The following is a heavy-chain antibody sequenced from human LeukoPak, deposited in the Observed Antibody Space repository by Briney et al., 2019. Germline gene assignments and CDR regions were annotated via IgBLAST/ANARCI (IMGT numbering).Heavy chain of an antibody. CDR1: GFTFSSYS. Sequence: GGSLRLSCAASGFTFSSYSMNWVRQAPGKGLEWVSSISSSSSYIYYADSVKGRFTISRDNAKNSLYLQMNSLRAEDTAVYYCARDLGVKGYGYGFDYWGQGTLVTVSS. CDR3: ARDLGVKGYGYGFDY. D-gene: IGHD5-18*01. V-gene: IGHV3-21*01. J-gene: IGHJ4*02. CDR2: ISSSSSYI.